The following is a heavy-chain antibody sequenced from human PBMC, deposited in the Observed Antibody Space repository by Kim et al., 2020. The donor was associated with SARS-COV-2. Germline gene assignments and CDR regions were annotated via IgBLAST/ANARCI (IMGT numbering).Heavy chain of an antibody. CDR1: GFTFNTYG. CDR2: ISYDGSLE. V-gene: IGHV3-30*18. CDR3: AKDLTGNGFDY. Sequence: GGSLRLSCAASGFTFNTYGMHWVRQAPGKGLEWVAVISYDGSLEHYADSVKGRLTISRDNSKNMVYLQMNSLRAEDTAFYYCAKDLTGNGFDYWGQGTLVTVSS. D-gene: IGHD2-8*01. J-gene: IGHJ4*02.